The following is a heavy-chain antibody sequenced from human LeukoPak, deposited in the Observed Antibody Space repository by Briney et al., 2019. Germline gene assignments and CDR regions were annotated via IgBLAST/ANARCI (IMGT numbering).Heavy chain of an antibody. Sequence: GGSLRLSCAASGFTFSSYGMSWVRQAPGKGLEWVSGLSGSGGTTYYVDSVKGRFTISRDNSKNTLYLQMNSLRAEDTAVYYCAKDRVGAMLYFDYWGQGTLVTVSS. CDR1: GFTFSSYG. V-gene: IGHV3-23*01. D-gene: IGHD1-26*01. CDR2: LSGSGGTT. J-gene: IGHJ4*02. CDR3: AKDRVGAMLYFDY.